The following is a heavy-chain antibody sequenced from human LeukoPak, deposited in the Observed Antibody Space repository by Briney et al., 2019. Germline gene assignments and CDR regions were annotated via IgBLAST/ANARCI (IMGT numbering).Heavy chain of an antibody. CDR1: GFTFSSHW. D-gene: IGHD3-10*01. V-gene: IGHV3-7*01. CDR2: INQDGSQK. Sequence: GGSLRLSCAASGFTFSSHWMCWVRQAPGKGLEWVAEINQDGSQKFYVDSVKGRFIISRDNAKNSLYLQMDSLRAEDTAVYYCARDPHYGAFDIWGLGTMVTVSS. CDR3: ARDPHYGAFDI. J-gene: IGHJ3*02.